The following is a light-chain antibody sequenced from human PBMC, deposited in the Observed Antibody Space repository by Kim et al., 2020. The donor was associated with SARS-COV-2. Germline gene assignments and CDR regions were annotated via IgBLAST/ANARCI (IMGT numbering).Light chain of an antibody. J-gene: IGKJ2*01. V-gene: IGKV1-6*01. CDR3: LQDYSYPLT. Sequence: SAAVGDRVTITCRASQGIRNDLGWYQQKPGKAPKILIYAASTLQSGVPSRFSGSGSDTDFTLTISSLQPEDFATYYCLQDYSYPLTFGQGTKLEI. CDR2: AAS. CDR1: QGIRND.